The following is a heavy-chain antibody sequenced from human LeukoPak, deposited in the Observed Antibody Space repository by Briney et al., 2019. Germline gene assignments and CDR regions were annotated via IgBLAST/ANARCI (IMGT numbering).Heavy chain of an antibody. CDR2: IFSSGST. Sequence: ESGPGLVKPSQTLSLTCTVSGGSIGSGSYYWSWIRQPAGKGLECIGRIFSSGSTNYNPPLKSRVTISVDTSKNQFSLMLSSVTAADTAVYYCARASGVLPSFEWANWFDTWGQGSLVTVSS. D-gene: IGHD3-9*01. CDR1: GGSIGSGSYY. V-gene: IGHV4-61*02. J-gene: IGHJ5*02. CDR3: ARASGVLPSFEWANWFDT.